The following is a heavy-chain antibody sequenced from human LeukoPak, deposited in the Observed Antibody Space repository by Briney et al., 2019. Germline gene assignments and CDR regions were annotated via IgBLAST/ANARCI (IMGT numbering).Heavy chain of an antibody. CDR1: GGSISSGSYY. V-gene: IGHV4-39*07. CDR2: INHSGST. Sequence: PSETLSLTCTVSGGSISSGSYYWSWIRQPPGKGLEWIGEINHSGSTNYNPSLKSRVTISVDTSKNQFSLKLSSVTAADTAVYYCARGTVGRNIAARRFDYWGQGTLVTVSS. D-gene: IGHD6-6*01. J-gene: IGHJ4*02. CDR3: ARGTVGRNIAARRFDY.